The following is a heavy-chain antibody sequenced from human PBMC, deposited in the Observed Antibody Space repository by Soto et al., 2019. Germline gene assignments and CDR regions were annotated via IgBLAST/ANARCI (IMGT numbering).Heavy chain of an antibody. D-gene: IGHD4-17*01. CDR1: GGTFSSYT. Sequence: SVKVSCKASGGTFSSYTISWVRQAPGQGLEWMGRIIPILGIANYAQKFQGRVTITADKSTSTAYMELSSLRSEDTAVYYCARDYGDYVADAFDIWGQGTMVTVSS. V-gene: IGHV1-69*04. J-gene: IGHJ3*02. CDR3: ARDYGDYVADAFDI. CDR2: IIPILGIA.